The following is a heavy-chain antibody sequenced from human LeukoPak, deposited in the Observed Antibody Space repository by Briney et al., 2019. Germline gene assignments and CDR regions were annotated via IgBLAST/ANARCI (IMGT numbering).Heavy chain of an antibody. CDR2: IIPIFGTA. Sequence: SVKVSCKGSGDTFSSYAISWVRQAPGQGLEWMGRIIPIFGTANYAQKFQGRVTITTDESTSTAYMELSSLRSEDTAVYYCARSPTYDFWSGSPDYWGQGTLVTVSS. CDR3: ARSPTYDFWSGSPDY. D-gene: IGHD3-3*01. CDR1: GDTFSSYA. V-gene: IGHV1-69*05. J-gene: IGHJ4*02.